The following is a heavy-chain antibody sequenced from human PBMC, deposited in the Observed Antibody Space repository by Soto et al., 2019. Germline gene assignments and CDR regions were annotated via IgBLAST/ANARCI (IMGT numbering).Heavy chain of an antibody. CDR2: INHSGST. V-gene: IGHV4-34*01. J-gene: IGHJ4*02. CDR1: GGSFIGYY. CDR3: ARAYGSGIFDY. D-gene: IGHD3-10*01. Sequence: SETLSLTCAVYGGSFIGYYWSWIRQPPGKGLEWIGEINHSGSTNYNPSLKSRVTISVDTSKNQFSLKLSSVTAADTAVYYCARAYGSGIFDYWGQGTLVTVSS.